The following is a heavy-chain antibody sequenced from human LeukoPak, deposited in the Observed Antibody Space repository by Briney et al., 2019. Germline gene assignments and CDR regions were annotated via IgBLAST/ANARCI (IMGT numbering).Heavy chain of an antibody. D-gene: IGHD3-16*01. CDR1: GGSISSSSYY. CDR3: ATPLGGVSKDY. V-gene: IGHV4-39*01. Sequence: PSETLSLTCTVSGGSISSSSYYWGWIRQPPGKGLEWIGSIYYSGSTYYNPSLKSRVTISVDTSKNQFSLKLSSVTAADTAVYYCATPLGGVSKDYWGQGTLVTVSS. J-gene: IGHJ4*02. CDR2: IYYSGST.